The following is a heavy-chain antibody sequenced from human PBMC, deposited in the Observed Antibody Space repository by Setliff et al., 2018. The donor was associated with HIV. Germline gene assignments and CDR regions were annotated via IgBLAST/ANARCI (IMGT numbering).Heavy chain of an antibody. Sequence: KPSETLSLTCTVSGYSISSGYYWGWIRQPPGKGLEWIGFVSYTGTTRYSPSLRSRISISIDASKNKFSLQLNSVTAADTAIYYCARQVGSQYSYWAYYFDSWGQGALVTVSS. CDR2: VSYTGTT. D-gene: IGHD5-18*01. V-gene: IGHV4-38-2*02. CDR3: ARQVGSQYSYWAYYFDS. CDR1: GYSISSGYY. J-gene: IGHJ4*02.